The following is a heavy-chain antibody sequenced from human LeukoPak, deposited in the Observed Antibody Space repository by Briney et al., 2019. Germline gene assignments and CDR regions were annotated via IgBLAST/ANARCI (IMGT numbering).Heavy chain of an antibody. CDR1: GGTFIIYA. CDR2: IIPSLGIA. J-gene: IGHJ3*02. V-gene: IGHV1-69*04. Sequence: SVTVSCTASGGTFIIYAISWGRQPLGQGLEWMGRIIPSLGIANYAQKFQGRVTITADKSTSTAYMELSSLRSEDTAVYYCARDIEDSSGWLGAFDIWGQGTMVTVSS. CDR3: ARDIEDSSGWLGAFDI. D-gene: IGHD6-19*01.